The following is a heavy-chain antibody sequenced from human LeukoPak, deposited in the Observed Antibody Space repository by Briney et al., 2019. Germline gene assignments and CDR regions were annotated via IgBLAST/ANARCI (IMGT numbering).Heavy chain of an antibody. J-gene: IGHJ4*02. D-gene: IGHD2-21*02. CDR1: GGSISSYY. V-gene: IGHV4-59*08. CDR2: IYYSGST. Sequence: SETLSLTCTVSGGSISSYYWSWIRQPPGKGLEWIGYIYYSGSTNYNPSLKSRVTISVDTSKNQFSLKLSSVTAADTAVYYCARVGAYCGGDCYSGPFDYWGQGTLVTVSS. CDR3: ARVGAYCGGDCYSGPFDY.